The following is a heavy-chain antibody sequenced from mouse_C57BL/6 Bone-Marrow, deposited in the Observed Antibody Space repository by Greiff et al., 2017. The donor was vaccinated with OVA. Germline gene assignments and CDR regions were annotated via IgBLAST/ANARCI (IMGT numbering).Heavy chain of an antibody. CDR2: IWRGGGT. Sequence: QVQLKESGPGLVQPSQSLSITCKVSGFSLTSYGVHWVRQSPGKGLEWLGVIWRGGGTDYTAAFMSRMSITKDNSKSQFFFTINSLQADDTAIDYCAKNCRYYYAMDYWGQGTSVTVSS. V-gene: IGHV2-5*01. CDR3: AKNCRYYYAMDY. CDR1: GFSLTSYG. J-gene: IGHJ4*01.